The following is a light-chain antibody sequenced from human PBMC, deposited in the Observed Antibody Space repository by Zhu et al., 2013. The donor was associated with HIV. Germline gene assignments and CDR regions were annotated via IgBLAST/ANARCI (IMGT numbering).Light chain of an antibody. V-gene: IGKV3-15*01. Sequence: EIVLTQSPATLSLSPGERATLSCRASQSVSSNLAWYQQKPGQAPRLLIYGASTRATGIPARFSGGGSGTEFSLTISSLQSEDFAVYHCQQYHKWPLTFGPGTKVDIK. CDR2: GAS. CDR3: QQYHKWPLT. CDR1: QSVSSN. J-gene: IGKJ3*01.